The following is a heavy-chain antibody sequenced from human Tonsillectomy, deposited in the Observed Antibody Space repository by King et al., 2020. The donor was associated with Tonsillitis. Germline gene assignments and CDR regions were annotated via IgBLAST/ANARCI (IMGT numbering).Heavy chain of an antibody. CDR1: GYTFTGYY. V-gene: IGHV1-2*02. D-gene: IGHD3-22*01. CDR2: INPNSGDT. CDR3: AREPILTKRLVVFL. Sequence: HVQLVQSGAEVKKPGASVKVSCKASGYTFTGYYMHWVRQAPGQGLEWMGWINPNSGDTNYAQNFQGRVTMTRDTSISTAYMELSRLRSDDTAVYYCAREPILTKRLVVFLWGQGTLVTVSS. J-gene: IGHJ4*02.